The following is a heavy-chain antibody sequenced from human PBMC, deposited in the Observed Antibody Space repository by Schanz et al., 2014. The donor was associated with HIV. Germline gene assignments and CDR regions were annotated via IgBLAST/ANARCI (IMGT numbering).Heavy chain of an antibody. CDR2: ISWNSGSI. J-gene: IGHJ3*02. CDR1: GFTFDDYA. V-gene: IGHV3-9*01. D-gene: IGHD1-26*01. CDR3: AKDMGSGSYETFDI. Sequence: EVQLVESGGGLVKPGGSLRLSCAASGFTFDDYAMHWVRQAPGKGLEWVSGISWNSGSIGYADSVKGRFTISRDNAKNSLYLQMNSLRAEDTALYYCAKDMGSGSYETFDIWGQGTMVTVSS.